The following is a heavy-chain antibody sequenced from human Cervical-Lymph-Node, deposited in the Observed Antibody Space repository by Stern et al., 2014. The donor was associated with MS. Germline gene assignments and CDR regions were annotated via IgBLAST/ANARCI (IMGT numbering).Heavy chain of an antibody. CDR1: GFTFSNYG. CDR3: AGAYSSGWFDL. V-gene: IGHV3-33*03. CDR2: MWYDGSNE. Sequence: VQLVESGGGVVQPGRSLRLSCAACGFTFSNYGMHWVRQAPGKGLEWVAVMWYDGSNENYVDSVRGRFTISRDNSKNSLYLQMNSLRVEDTAVYYCAGAYSSGWFDLWGQGTLVTVSS. J-gene: IGHJ4*02. D-gene: IGHD6-19*01.